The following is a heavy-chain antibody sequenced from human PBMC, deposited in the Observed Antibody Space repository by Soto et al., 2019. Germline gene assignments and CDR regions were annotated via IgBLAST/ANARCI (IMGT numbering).Heavy chain of an antibody. V-gene: IGHV3-33*01. J-gene: IGHJ4*02. CDR1: GFTFNTYS. Sequence: QVQLEESGGGVVQPGRSLRLSCEASGFTFNTYSMHWVRQPPGKGLEWLAAIWYDGTQKYYADSVKGRFIISRDNSKKTLYLEMSSLRAEDTAVYYCARAGGTTVTGLWHFDSWGQGPLVTVSS. D-gene: IGHD4-17*01. CDR2: IWYDGTQK. CDR3: ARAGGTTVTGLWHFDS.